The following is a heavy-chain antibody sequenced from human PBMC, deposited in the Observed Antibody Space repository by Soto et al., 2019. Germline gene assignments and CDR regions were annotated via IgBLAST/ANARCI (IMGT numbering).Heavy chain of an antibody. CDR2: IIPIFGTA. Sequence: QVQLVQSGAEVKKPGFSVKVSCKASGGTFSSYAISWVRQAPGQGLEWMGGIIPIFGTANYAQKFQGRVTITADESTSTAYMELSSLRSEDTAVYYCARVRIGTTSYYFDYWGQGTLVTVSS. CDR3: ARVRIGTTSYYFDY. V-gene: IGHV1-69*12. CDR1: GGTFSSYA. D-gene: IGHD1-7*01. J-gene: IGHJ4*02.